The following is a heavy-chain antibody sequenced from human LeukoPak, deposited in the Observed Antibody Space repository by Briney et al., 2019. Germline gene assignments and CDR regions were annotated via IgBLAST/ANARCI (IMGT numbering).Heavy chain of an antibody. J-gene: IGHJ4*02. CDR1: GGSINTFY. CDR2: IYTRGDT. CDR3: ARDRYDHDSSGYYEF. D-gene: IGHD3-22*01. Sequence: SETLSLTCTVSGGSINTFYWSWIRQPGGKGLDWIGRIYTRGDTNYNPSLKSRVTILRDTSKNQVSLKLTSVTTADTAVYYCARDRYDHDSSGYYEFWGQGTLVTVSS. V-gene: IGHV4-4*07.